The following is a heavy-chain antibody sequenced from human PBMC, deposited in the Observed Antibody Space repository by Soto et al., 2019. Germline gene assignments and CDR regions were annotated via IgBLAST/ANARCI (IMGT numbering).Heavy chain of an antibody. CDR2: IWYDGSNK. CDR3: ARDGGYCSGGSCYSTGGTRFDY. Sequence: GGSLRLSCAASGFTFSSYGMHWVRQAPGKGLEWVAVIWYDGSNKYYADSVKGRFTISRDNSKNTLYLQMNSLRAEDTAVYYCARDGGYCSGGSCYSTGGTRFDYWGQGTLVTVSS. J-gene: IGHJ4*02. V-gene: IGHV3-33*01. D-gene: IGHD2-15*01. CDR1: GFTFSSYG.